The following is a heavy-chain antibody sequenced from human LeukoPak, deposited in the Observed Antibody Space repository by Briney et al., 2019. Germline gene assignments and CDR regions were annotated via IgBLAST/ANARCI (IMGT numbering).Heavy chain of an antibody. J-gene: IGHJ5*02. Sequence: GSSVKVSCKASGGTFSSYAISWVRQAPGQGLEWMGRIIPILGIANYAQKFQGRVTITAAKSTSTAYMELSSLRSEDTAVYYCARRVGYYDILTGSPERNWFDPWGQGTLVTVSS. D-gene: IGHD3-9*01. V-gene: IGHV1-69*04. CDR3: ARRVGYYDILTGSPERNWFDP. CDR2: IIPILGIA. CDR1: GGTFSSYA.